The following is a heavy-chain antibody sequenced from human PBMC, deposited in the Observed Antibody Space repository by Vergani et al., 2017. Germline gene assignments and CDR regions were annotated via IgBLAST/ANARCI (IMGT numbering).Heavy chain of an antibody. V-gene: IGHV1-18*01. Sequence: QVQLVQSGAEVKKPGASVKVSCKASGYTFTSYGISWVRQAPGQGLEWMGWISAYNGNTNYAQKLQGRVTMTRDTSISTAYMELSRLRSDDTAVYYCASSSGYSDAFDIWGQGTMVTVSS. CDR2: ISAYNGNT. D-gene: IGHD3-22*01. J-gene: IGHJ3*02. CDR1: GYTFTSYG. CDR3: ASSSGYSDAFDI.